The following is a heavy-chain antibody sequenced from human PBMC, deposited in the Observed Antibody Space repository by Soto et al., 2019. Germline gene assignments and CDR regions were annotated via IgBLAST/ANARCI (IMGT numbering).Heavy chain of an antibody. CDR2: IWFDGNNK. CDR3: ARKGHCSGGSCYQYYYYGMDV. D-gene: IGHD2-15*01. CDR1: GFTFSSYG. Sequence: QVQLVESGGGVVQPGRSLRLSCAASGFTFSSYGMHWVRQAPGKGLEWVAVIWFDGNNKYYADSVKGRFTISRDNSKNTLYLQMNSLRAEDTAVYYCARKGHCSGGSCYQYYYYGMDVWGQRTTVTVSS. V-gene: IGHV3-33*01. J-gene: IGHJ6*02.